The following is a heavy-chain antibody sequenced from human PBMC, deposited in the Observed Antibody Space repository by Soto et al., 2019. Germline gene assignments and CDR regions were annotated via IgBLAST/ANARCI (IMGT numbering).Heavy chain of an antibody. CDR1: GYTFTSYG. Sequence: ASVKVSCKASGYTFTSYGISWVRQAPGQGLEWMGWISAYNGNTNYAQKLQGRVTMTTDTSTSKAYTELRSLRSDDTAVYYCARAGYCSSTSCFQWNWFDPWGQGTLVTVSS. D-gene: IGHD2-2*01. CDR2: ISAYNGNT. J-gene: IGHJ5*02. V-gene: IGHV1-18*01. CDR3: ARAGYCSSTSCFQWNWFDP.